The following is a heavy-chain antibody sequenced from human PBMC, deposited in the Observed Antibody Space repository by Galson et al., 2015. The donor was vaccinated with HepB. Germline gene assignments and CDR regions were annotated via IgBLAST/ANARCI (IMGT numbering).Heavy chain of an antibody. V-gene: IGHV4-59*08. CDR1: GGPISSYY. D-gene: IGHD6-13*01. J-gene: IGHJ4*02. CDR3: ARQAAAAGPPFDY. Sequence: LSLTCTVSGGPISSYYWSWIRQPPGKGLEWIGFISYSGSTNCNPSLKSRVTISIDTSKNQFSLKLSSVTAAETAVYYCARQAAAAGPPFDYWGQGTLVTVSS. CDR2: ISYSGST.